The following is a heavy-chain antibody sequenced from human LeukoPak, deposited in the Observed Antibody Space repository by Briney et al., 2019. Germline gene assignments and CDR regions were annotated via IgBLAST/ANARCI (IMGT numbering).Heavy chain of an antibody. Sequence: GGSLRLSCAASEFTFSSFAMSWVRQAPGKGLEWVSTISGSGHTTHYADSVKGRFTISRDNSKNTLYLQMNSLRAEDTAVYYCAKEGTDIVATIKWGQGTLVTVSS. CDR1: EFTFSSFA. J-gene: IGHJ4*02. CDR3: AKEGTDIVATIK. D-gene: IGHD5-12*01. V-gene: IGHV3-23*01. CDR2: ISGSGHTT.